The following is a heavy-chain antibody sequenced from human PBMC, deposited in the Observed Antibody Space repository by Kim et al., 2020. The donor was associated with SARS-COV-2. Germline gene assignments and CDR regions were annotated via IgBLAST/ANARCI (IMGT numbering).Heavy chain of an antibody. Sequence: KYSQKLQGRVIITRDTSASTACMELSSLRSEDTAVYYCARDRYRDRAVDIWGQGTMVTVSS. CDR3: ARDRYRDRAVDI. V-gene: IGHV1-3*01. D-gene: IGHD3-16*02. J-gene: IGHJ3*02.